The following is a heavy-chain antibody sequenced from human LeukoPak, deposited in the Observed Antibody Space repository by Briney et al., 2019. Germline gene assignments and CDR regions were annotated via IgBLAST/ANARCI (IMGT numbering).Heavy chain of an antibody. V-gene: IGHV3-53*04. Sequence: PGGSLRLSCAASGFTVSSNYMSWVRQAPGKGLEWVSGIYSGGSTYYADSVKGRFTISRHNSKNTLYLQMNSLRAEDTAVYYCARDRAYGSGSYYYYYGMDVWGQGTTVTVSS. J-gene: IGHJ6*02. D-gene: IGHD3-10*01. CDR1: GFTVSSNY. CDR3: ARDRAYGSGSYYYYYGMDV. CDR2: IYSGGST.